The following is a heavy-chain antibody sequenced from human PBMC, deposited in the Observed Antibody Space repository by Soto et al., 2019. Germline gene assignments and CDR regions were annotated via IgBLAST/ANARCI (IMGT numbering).Heavy chain of an antibody. CDR3: ARVRIFDYWFDP. CDR1: GYSISGGFY. D-gene: IGHD3-3*01. J-gene: IGHJ5*02. Sequence: PSETLSLTCDVSGYSISGGFYWGWIRQPPGKGLEWIANIYHSGSAYYTPSLKTRVTTSVDTSKNQISLRLNSVTAADTAVYFCARVRIFDYWFDPWRQGIPVTVS. V-gene: IGHV4-38-2*01. CDR2: IYHSGSA.